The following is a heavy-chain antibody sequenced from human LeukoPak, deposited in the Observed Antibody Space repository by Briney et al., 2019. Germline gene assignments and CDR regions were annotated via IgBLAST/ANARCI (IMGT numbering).Heavy chain of an antibody. CDR1: DDSFTSYY. V-gene: IGHV4-59*01. CDR3: ARGRVSSSTWYSTYYYYFYMDV. D-gene: IGHD1-1*01. CDR2: VDHTGST. J-gene: IGHJ6*03. Sequence: SETLSLTCSVSDDSFTSYYWTWIRQPPGKGLEWIGYVDHTGSTNFNPSLNGRVSISRDTTNNLFSLRLRSVTAADTAVYFCARGRVSSSTWYSTYYYYFYMDVWGKGTTVTVSS.